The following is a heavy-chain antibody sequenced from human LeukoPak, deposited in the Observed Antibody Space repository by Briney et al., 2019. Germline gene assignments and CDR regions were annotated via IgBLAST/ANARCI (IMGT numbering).Heavy chain of an antibody. CDR2: INPNSGGT. CDR1: GYTFTGYY. Sequence: ASVKVSCKASGYTFTGYYMHWVRQAPRQGLEWMGWINPNSGGTNYAQKFQGRVTMTRDTSISTAYMELSRLRSDDTAVYYCARASYSGSYFANYWGQGTLVTVSS. D-gene: IGHD1-26*01. CDR3: ARASYSGSYFANY. V-gene: IGHV1-2*02. J-gene: IGHJ4*02.